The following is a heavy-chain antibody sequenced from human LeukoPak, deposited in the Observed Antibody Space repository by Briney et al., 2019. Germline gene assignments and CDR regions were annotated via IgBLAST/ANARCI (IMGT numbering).Heavy chain of an antibody. D-gene: IGHD3-10*01. CDR1: GGSFSGYY. J-gene: IGHJ4*02. V-gene: IGHV4-34*01. CDR3: ATALLPKWFGELLSNNY. CDR2: INHSGST. Sequence: SETLSLTCAVYGGSFSGYYWSWIRQPPGKGLEWIGEINHSGSTNYNPSLKSRVTISVDTSKNQFSLKLSSVTAADTAVYYCATALLPKWFGELLSNNYWGQGTLVTVSS.